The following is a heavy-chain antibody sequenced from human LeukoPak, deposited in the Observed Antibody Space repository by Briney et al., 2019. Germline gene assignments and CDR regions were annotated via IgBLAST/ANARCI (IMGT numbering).Heavy chain of an antibody. J-gene: IGHJ4*02. CDR2: ISWNSGSI. Sequence: GGSLRLSCAASGFTFDDYAMHWVRQAPGKGLEWVSGISWNSGSIGYADSVKGRFTISRDNAKNSLYLQMNSLRAEDMALYYCAKDRGSSGWYSGLEGWGQGTLVTVSS. D-gene: IGHD6-19*01. CDR3: AKDRGSSGWYSGLEG. CDR1: GFTFDDYA. V-gene: IGHV3-9*03.